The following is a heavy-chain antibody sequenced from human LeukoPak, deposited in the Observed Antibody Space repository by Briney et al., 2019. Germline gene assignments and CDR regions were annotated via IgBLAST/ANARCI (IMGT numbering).Heavy chain of an antibody. V-gene: IGHV1-46*01. CDR3: ASRAYGSGSTFHHGPSYYYYYYMDV. J-gene: IGHJ6*03. CDR2: INPSGGST. CDR1: GYTITSYY. Sequence: ASVKVSCKASGYTITSYYMHWVRQATGQGLEWMGIINPSGGSTSYAQKFQGRVTITADKSTSTAYMELSSLRSEDTAVYYCASRAYGSGSTFHHGPSYYYYYYMDVWGKGTTVTVSS. D-gene: IGHD3-10*01.